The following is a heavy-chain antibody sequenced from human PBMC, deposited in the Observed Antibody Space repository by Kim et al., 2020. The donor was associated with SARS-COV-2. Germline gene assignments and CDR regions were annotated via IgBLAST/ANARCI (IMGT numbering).Heavy chain of an antibody. J-gene: IGHJ4*02. CDR3: RTVRFNQLSYS. CDR1: GLTFNNAW. CDR2: IKSKTDGGTT. Sequence: GGSLRLSCAASGLTFNNAWMSWVRQPPGKGLEWVGRIKSKTDGGTTDFAAPVKGRFTISRDDSANTLFLQMNSLKTEDTAVYYCRTVRFNQLSYSWGQGTLVTVSS. D-gene: IGHD2-2*01. V-gene: IGHV3-15*05.